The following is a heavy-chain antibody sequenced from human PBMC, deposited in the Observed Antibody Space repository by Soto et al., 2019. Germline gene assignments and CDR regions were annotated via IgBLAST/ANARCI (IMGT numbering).Heavy chain of an antibody. CDR2: IWYDGSNK. Sequence: QVQLVESGGGVVQPRRSLRLSCAASGFTFSSYGMHWVRQAPGKGLELVAVIWYDGSNKYYADSVKGRFTISRDNSKNTLYLQMNRLRAEDTAVYYCARGGLAAPEPDYWGQGTLVTVSS. J-gene: IGHJ4*02. V-gene: IGHV3-33*01. CDR1: GFTFSSYG. D-gene: IGHD6-13*01. CDR3: ARGGLAAPEPDY.